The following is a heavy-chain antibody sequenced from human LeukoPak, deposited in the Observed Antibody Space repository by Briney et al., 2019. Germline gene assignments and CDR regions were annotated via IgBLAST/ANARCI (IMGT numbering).Heavy chain of an antibody. CDR2: ISSSGSTI. Sequence: GGSLRLSCGASGFTFSDYYMSWIRQAPGKGLEWVSYISSSGSTIYYADSVKGRFTISRDNAKNSLYLQMNSLRAEDTAVYYCARDAEYYYGSGSYYAYWGQGTLVTVSS. V-gene: IGHV3-11*01. J-gene: IGHJ4*02. D-gene: IGHD3-10*01. CDR3: ARDAEYYYGSGSYYAY. CDR1: GFTFSDYY.